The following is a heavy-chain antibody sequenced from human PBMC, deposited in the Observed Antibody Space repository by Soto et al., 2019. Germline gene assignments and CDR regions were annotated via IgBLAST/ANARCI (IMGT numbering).Heavy chain of an antibody. Sequence: PSETLSLTCTVSGGSISSGDYYWSWIRQPPGKGLEWIGYIYYSGSTYYNPSLKSRVTISVDTSKNQFSLKLSSVTAADTAVYYCARVGFGELLANGMDVWGQGTTVTVSS. V-gene: IGHV4-30-4*01. CDR2: IYYSGST. D-gene: IGHD3-10*01. J-gene: IGHJ6*02. CDR3: ARVGFGELLANGMDV. CDR1: GGSISSGDYY.